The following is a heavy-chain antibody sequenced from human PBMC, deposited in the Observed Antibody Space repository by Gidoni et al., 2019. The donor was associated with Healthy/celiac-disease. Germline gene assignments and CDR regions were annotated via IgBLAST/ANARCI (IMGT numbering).Heavy chain of an antibody. CDR1: GGSFSGYY. V-gene: IGHV4-34*01. Sequence: QVQLQQWGAGLLKPSETLSLICAVYGGSFSGYYWSWIRQPPGKGLEWIGEINHSGSTNYNPSLKSRVTISVETSKNQFSLKLSSVTAADTAVYYCARGRRYYDFWSGLRNYFDYWGQGTLVTVSS. D-gene: IGHD3-3*01. J-gene: IGHJ4*02. CDR3: ARGRRYYDFWSGLRNYFDY. CDR2: INHSGST.